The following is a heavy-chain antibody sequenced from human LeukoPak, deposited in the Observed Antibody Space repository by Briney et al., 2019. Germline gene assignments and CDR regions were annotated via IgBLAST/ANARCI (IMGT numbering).Heavy chain of an antibody. Sequence: SETLSLTCTVSGGSISSGGYYWSWIRQPPGKGLEWIGYIYHSGTTYYSPSLKSRVTISVDRSKNQFSLRLSSVTAADTAVYYCARAAYSIDYWGQGTLVTVSS. D-gene: IGHD4-11*01. J-gene: IGHJ4*02. V-gene: IGHV4-30-2*01. CDR1: GGSISSGGYY. CDR3: ARAAYSIDY. CDR2: IYHSGTT.